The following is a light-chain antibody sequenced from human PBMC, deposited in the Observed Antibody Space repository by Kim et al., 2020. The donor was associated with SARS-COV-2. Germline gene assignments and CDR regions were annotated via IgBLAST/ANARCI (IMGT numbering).Light chain of an antibody. CDR3: QQYSTYSA. J-gene: IGKJ1*01. CDR1: QSINQW. V-gene: IGKV1-5*03. CDR2: KAS. Sequence: DIQMTQSPSTLSASVGDRITISCRASQSINQWLAWYQQKPGKPPRLLISKASALQNGAPWRFSGGGSGTEFTLTISDVQPDDSATYYCQQYSTYSAFGQGTKVDIK.